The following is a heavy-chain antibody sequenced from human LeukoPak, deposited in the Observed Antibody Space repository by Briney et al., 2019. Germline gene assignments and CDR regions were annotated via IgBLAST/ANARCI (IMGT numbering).Heavy chain of an antibody. CDR1: GGSISNGGYY. CDR3: ARETNDCGDYFPSRLLGFDP. V-gene: IGHV4-31*03. J-gene: IGHJ5*02. D-gene: IGHD4-17*01. Sequence: SETLSLTCTVSGGSISNGGYYWSWIRQHPGKGLEWIGYIYYSGSTYHNPSLKSRVTISVDTSKNQFSLKLSSVTAADTAVYYCARETNDCGDYFPSRLLGFDPWGQGTLVTVSS. CDR2: IYYSGST.